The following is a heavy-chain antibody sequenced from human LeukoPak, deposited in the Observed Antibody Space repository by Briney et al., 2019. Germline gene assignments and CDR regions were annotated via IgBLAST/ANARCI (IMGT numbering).Heavy chain of an antibody. CDR1: GFTFSSYG. D-gene: IGHD1/OR15-1a*01. CDR2: ISGSGGST. V-gene: IGHV3-23*01. CDR3: AKGPNPNPNPNNPQLDY. J-gene: IGHJ4*02. Sequence: PGGSLRLSCAASGFTFSSYGMHWVRQAPGKGLEWVSAISGSGGSTYYADSVKGRFTISRDNSKNTLYLQMNSLRAEDTAVYYCAKGPNPNPNPNNPQLDYWGQGTLVTVSS.